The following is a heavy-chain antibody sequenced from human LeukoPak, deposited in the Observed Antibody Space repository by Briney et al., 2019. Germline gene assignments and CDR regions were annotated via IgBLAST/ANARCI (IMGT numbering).Heavy chain of an antibody. J-gene: IGHJ1*01. V-gene: IGHV1-18*04. CDR2: ISTYNGNT. D-gene: IGHD3-22*01. CDR1: GYTFTNFG. Sequence: GASVKVSCKASGYTFTNFGISWVRQAPGQRPEWMGWISTYNGNTNYAQSLQDRVTLTTDTSTTTAYMELRSLRSDDTAVYYCARDKDEDYDTSGMFQHWGQGTLVTVSS. CDR3: ARDKDEDYDTSGMFQH.